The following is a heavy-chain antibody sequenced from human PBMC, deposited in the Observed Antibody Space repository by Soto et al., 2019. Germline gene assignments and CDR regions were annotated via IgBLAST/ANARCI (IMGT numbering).Heavy chain of an antibody. Sequence: QVQLQESGPGLVKPSETLSVTCTVSGGSVSSRSHFWSWIRQPPGGGLQWIGYIFYSGSTNYNPSLKSRATLSVDTSRNQFSLRLTSVTAADTAFYYCARYDAESGSNKIDPWGQGTLVTVFS. J-gene: IGHJ5*02. CDR1: GGSVSSRSHF. CDR2: IFYSGST. V-gene: IGHV4-61*01. CDR3: ARYDAESGSNKIDP. D-gene: IGHD5-12*01.